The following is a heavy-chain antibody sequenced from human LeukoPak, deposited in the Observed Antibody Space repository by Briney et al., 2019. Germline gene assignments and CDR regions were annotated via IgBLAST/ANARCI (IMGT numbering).Heavy chain of an antibody. Sequence: GGSLRLSCAASGFTFSSYAMHWVRQAPGKGLEYVSAISSNGGSTYYANSVKGRFTISRDNSKNTLYLKMGSLRAEDMAVYYCARAVHNWNPGPFDYWGQGTLVTVSS. J-gene: IGHJ4*02. D-gene: IGHD1-20*01. CDR3: ARAVHNWNPGPFDY. CDR2: ISSNGGST. V-gene: IGHV3-64*01. CDR1: GFTFSSYA.